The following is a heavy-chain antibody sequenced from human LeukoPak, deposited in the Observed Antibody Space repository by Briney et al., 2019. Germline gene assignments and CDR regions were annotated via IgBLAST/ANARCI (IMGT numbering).Heavy chain of an antibody. CDR2: INPSGGST. V-gene: IGHV1-46*01. CDR3: ARAGWGYYDSSGRDWFDP. Sequence: VASVKVSFKASGYTFTSYYMHWVRQAPGQGLEWMGIINPSGGSTSYAQKFQGRVTMTRDMSTSTVYMELSSLRSEDTAVYYCARAGWGYYDSSGRDWFDPWGQGTLVTVSS. CDR1: GYTFTSYY. J-gene: IGHJ5*02. D-gene: IGHD3-22*01.